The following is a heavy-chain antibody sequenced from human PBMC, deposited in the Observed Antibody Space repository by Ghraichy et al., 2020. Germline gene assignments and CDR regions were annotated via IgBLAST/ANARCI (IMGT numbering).Heavy chain of an antibody. CDR1: GFTFSSFT. J-gene: IGHJ4*02. V-gene: IGHV3-21*01. CDR3: PRDRWTFVPAAINYFDS. CDR2: ISSSSRYT. D-gene: IGHD2-2*02. Sequence: GGSLRLSCVASGFTFSSFTMNWVRQAPGKGLEWVSSISSSSRYTYYGDSVKGRFTISRDDAKNSLFLQMNSLRVEDTAGYYCPRDRWTFVPAAINYFDSWGQGTLVTVSS.